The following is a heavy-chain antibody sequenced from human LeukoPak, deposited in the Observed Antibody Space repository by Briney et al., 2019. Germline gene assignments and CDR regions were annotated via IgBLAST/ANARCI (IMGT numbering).Heavy chain of an antibody. J-gene: IGHJ4*02. CDR3: ARDSQLLGFDY. CDR1: GFTFSSYW. Sequence: PGGSLRLSCAASGFTFSSYWMSWVRQAPGKVLEWVTKLKQDGIEKNYEDPMKGRFTISRENAKNSLYLQMNSLRAENTAVYYCARDSQLLGFDYWGQGTLVTVSS. D-gene: IGHD2-2*01. V-gene: IGHV3-7*01. CDR2: LKQDGIEK.